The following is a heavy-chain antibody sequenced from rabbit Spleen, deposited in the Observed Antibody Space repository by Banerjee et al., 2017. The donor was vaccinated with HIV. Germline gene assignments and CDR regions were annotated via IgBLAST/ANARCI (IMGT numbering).Heavy chain of an antibody. CDR3: ARDLDGVIGWNFGW. Sequence: QSLEESGGGLVQPGASLTLTCTASGFSFSSSYYSCWVRQAPGKGLEWIACIYTGSAGNTYYASWAKGRFTISKTSSTMVTLQMTSLTAADTATYFCARDLDGVIGWNFGWWGQGTLVTVS. CDR2: IYTGSAGNT. V-gene: IGHV1S40*01. CDR1: GFSFSSSYY. D-gene: IGHD4-1*01. J-gene: IGHJ3*01.